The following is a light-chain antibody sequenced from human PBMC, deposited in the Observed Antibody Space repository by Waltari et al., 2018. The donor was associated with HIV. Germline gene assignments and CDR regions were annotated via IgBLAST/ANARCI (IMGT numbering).Light chain of an antibody. CDR1: YSNIGSNS. J-gene: IGLJ3*02. CDR3: ASSDDSLNIWV. V-gene: IGLV1-47*01. CDR2: GNN. Sequence: QSVLTQPPSASGTPGQRVTISCSGSYSNIGSNSVCWYQHLPGTAPKLLLCGNNQRPSGFPARFSGPRSGTTASLTISGLRSEDEAHYYCASSDDSLNIWVFGGGTKLTVL.